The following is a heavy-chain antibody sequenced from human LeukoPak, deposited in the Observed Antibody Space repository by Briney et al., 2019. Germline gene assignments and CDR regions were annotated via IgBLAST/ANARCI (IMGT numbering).Heavy chain of an antibody. D-gene: IGHD5-24*01. CDR1: GGPMSTYF. CDR3: ARVKDDNNYDRAFDI. V-gene: IGHV4-59*01. CDR2: VYYDGNN. Sequence: PSETLSLTCPVSGGPMSTYFWSWIRQPPRQGLEWIGYVYYDGNNDYNPSLKSRVTTSIDTSKKQFSLKLTSVTAADTAVYYCARVKDDNNYDRAFDIWGQGTMVTVSS. J-gene: IGHJ3*02.